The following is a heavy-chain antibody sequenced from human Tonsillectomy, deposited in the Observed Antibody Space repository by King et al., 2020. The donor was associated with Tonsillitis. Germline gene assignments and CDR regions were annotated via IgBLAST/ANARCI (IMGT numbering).Heavy chain of an antibody. V-gene: IGHV3-30*14. CDR2: ISHDGSYK. J-gene: IGHJ6*02. D-gene: IGHD5-12*01. Sequence: VQLVESGGGEVQPGRSLRLSCAASGFTFSSYAMHWVRQAPGKGLEWVAVISHDGSYKYDADSVKGRFTISRDNSQNTLYLQMNSLRAEDTAVYFCARAIRGYYYYGMDVWGQGTTVTVSS. CDR1: GFTFSSYA. CDR3: ARAIRGYYYYGMDV.